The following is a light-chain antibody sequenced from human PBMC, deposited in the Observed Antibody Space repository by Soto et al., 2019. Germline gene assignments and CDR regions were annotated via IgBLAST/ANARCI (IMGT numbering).Light chain of an antibody. CDR1: QIVSNPY. Sequence: VVLTQSPATLSMSPGEAVTLSCRASQIVSNPYLAWYQQRPGQVPRLVVSSTSKRATGIPERFSGGGSETDFTLTITSLEPEDFAVYYCHQYERLPVTFGQGTRL. CDR3: HQYERLPVT. V-gene: IGKV3-20*01. J-gene: IGKJ5*01. CDR2: STS.